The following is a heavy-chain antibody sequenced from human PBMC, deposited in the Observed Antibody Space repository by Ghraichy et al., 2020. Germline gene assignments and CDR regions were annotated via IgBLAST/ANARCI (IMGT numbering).Heavy chain of an antibody. Sequence: GGSLRLSCAASGFTFDKYWMTWVRKAPGKGLEWVANIKDDGSVKKYVDSVKGRFTISRDNAKNSLYLQMNSLRVDDTAVDYCARTDYWSAYHMGLWGQGTTVVVSS. CDR3: ARTDYWSAYHMGL. CDR2: IKDDGSVK. J-gene: IGHJ6*02. D-gene: IGHD3-3*01. CDR1: GFTFDKYW. V-gene: IGHV3-7*03.